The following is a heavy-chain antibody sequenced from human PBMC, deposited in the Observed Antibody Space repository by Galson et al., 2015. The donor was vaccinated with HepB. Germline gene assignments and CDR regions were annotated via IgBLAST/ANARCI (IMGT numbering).Heavy chain of an antibody. CDR3: ARAGGPNRNTARARDHYYGMDV. Sequence: SVKVSCKASGYTFTSYAMHWVRQAPGQRLEWMGWINAGNGNTKYSQKFQGRVTITRDTSASTAYMELSSLRSEDTAAYYCARAGGPNRNTARARDHYYGMDVWGQGTTVTVSS. J-gene: IGHJ6*02. CDR1: GYTFTSYA. CDR2: INAGNGNT. D-gene: IGHD5-18*01. V-gene: IGHV1-3*01.